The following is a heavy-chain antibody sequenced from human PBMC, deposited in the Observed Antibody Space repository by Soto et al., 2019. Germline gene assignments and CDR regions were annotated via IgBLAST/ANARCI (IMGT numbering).Heavy chain of an antibody. CDR3: AGDASGPFDY. J-gene: IGHJ4*02. CDR1: GFTFSSYG. D-gene: IGHD6-19*01. V-gene: IGHV3-33*01. Sequence: QVQLVESGGGVVQPGRSLRLSCAASGFTFSSYGMHWVRQAPGKGLEWVAVIWYDGSNKYYADSVKGRFTISRDNSKNTLYREMNSLRAEDAAVYYCAGDASGPFDYWGQGTLVTVSS. CDR2: IWYDGSNK.